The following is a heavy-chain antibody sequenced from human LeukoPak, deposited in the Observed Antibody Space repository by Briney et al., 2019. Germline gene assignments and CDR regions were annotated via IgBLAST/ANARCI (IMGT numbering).Heavy chain of an antibody. D-gene: IGHD2-15*01. CDR1: GFTFSSYS. CDR2: ISSSSSYI. CDR3: ARECSGGSCSDY. Sequence: GGSLRLSCAASGFTFSSYSMNWVRQAPGKGLEWVSSISSSSSYIYYADSVKGRFTISRDNAKNSLYLQMNSLRAEDMAVYYCARECSGGSCSDYWGQGTLVTVSS. V-gene: IGHV3-21*01. J-gene: IGHJ4*02.